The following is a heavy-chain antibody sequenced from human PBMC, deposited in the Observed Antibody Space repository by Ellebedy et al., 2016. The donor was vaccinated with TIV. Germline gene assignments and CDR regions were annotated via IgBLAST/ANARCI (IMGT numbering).Heavy chain of an antibody. CDR2: INEDGNEK. CDR1: GFTFSNYW. CDR3: ARLSGHRGH. D-gene: IGHD1-26*01. V-gene: IGHV3-7*02. Sequence: GGSLRLSCAASGFTFSNYWMSRVRQAPGKGLEWVANINEDGNEKHYVDSVKGRFTISRDNAKNSLYLQMNSLRAEDTAVYYCARLSGHRGHWGQGTLVTVSS. J-gene: IGHJ4*02.